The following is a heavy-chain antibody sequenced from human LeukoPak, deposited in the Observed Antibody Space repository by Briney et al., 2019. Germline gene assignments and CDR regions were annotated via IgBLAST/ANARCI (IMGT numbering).Heavy chain of an antibody. CDR3: GAAPVVVTVFLGPTDAFDI. CDR2: ISSSGSTI. V-gene: IGHV3-48*04. D-gene: IGHD3-22*01. CDR1: GFTFSSYS. Sequence: GGSLRLSCAASGFTFSSYSMNWVRQAPGKGLEWVSYISSSGSTIYYADSVKGRFTISRDNAKNSLYLQMNSLRAEDTAVYYCGAAPVVVTVFLGPTDAFDIWGQGTMVTVSS. J-gene: IGHJ3*02.